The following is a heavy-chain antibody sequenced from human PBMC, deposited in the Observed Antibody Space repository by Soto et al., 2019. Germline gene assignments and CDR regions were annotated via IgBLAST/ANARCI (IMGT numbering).Heavy chain of an antibody. Sequence: QVQLVQSGAEVKKPGSSVKFSCKASGGTFSSYAISWVRQAPGQGLEWMGGIIPIFGTANYARKFQGRVTITADESTSTAYMALSSLRSEDTAVYYCAIALVGASLVGVSYAGMDVWGQGNTVTVSS. D-gene: IGHD1-26*01. J-gene: IGHJ6*02. CDR3: AIALVGASLVGVSYAGMDV. CDR1: GGTFSSYA. V-gene: IGHV1-69*01. CDR2: IIPIFGTA.